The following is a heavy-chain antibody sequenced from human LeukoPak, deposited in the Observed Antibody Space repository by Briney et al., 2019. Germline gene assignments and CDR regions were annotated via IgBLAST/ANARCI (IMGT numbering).Heavy chain of an antibody. CDR2: ISYDGSNK. CDR1: GFTFSSYG. V-gene: IGHV3-30*18. D-gene: IGHD3-9*01. J-gene: IGHJ4*02. Sequence: GRSLRLSCAASGFTFSSYGMHWVRQAPGKGLEWVAVISYDGSNKYYADSVKGRFTISRDNSKNTLYLQMNSLRAEDTAVYYCAKGSALRYFALDYWGQGTLVTVSS. CDR3: AKGSALRYFALDY.